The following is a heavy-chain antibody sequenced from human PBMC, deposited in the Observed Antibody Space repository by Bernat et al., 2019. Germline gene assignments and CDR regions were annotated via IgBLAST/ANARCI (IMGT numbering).Heavy chain of an antibody. CDR2: IYYSGST. D-gene: IGHD2-15*01. CDR1: GGSISSYY. Sequence: QVQLQESGPGLVKPSETLSLTCTVSGGSISSYYWSWIRQPPGKGLEWIGYIYYSGSTNYNPSLKSRVTISVDTSKNQFSLKLSSVTAADTAVYYCARGSCSGGSCYYCYYYMDVWGKGTTVTVSS. CDR3: ARGSCSGGSCYYCYYYMDV. J-gene: IGHJ6*03. V-gene: IGHV4-59*01.